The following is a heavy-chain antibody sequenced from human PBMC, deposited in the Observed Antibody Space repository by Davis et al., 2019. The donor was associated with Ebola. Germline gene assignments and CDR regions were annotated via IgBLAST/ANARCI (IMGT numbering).Heavy chain of an antibody. V-gene: IGHV4-34*01. Sequence: SETLSLTCDVSTGSFSGFYWSWIRQSPGQGLEWIAEINQSGNPRYNPSLKSRLTISIDTANNQFSLRLSSVTAADTAVYYCTRGGHGYSYGNYYFGIDVWGQGTTVSVSS. CDR3: TRGGHGYSYGNYYFGIDV. D-gene: IGHD5-18*01. CDR2: INQSGNP. J-gene: IGHJ6*02. CDR1: TGSFSGFY.